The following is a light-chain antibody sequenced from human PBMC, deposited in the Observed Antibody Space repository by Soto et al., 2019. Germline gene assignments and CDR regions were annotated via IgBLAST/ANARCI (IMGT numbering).Light chain of an antibody. V-gene: IGKV1-9*01. CDR3: QQFNSYPRT. Sequence: DIQMTQSPSSLSASVVDRFTITFRASQGISSFLAWYQQKPGKAPKLLIYAASTLQSGVPSRFSGSGSGTDFTLTISSLQPEDFATYYCQQFNSYPRTFGPGTKVDIK. J-gene: IGKJ3*01. CDR1: QGISSF. CDR2: AAS.